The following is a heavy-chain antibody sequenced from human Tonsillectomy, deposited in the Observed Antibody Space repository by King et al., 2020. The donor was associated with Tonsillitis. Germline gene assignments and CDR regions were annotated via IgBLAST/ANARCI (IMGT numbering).Heavy chain of an antibody. CDR3: ARLIVGATRYFDY. CDR1: GGSISSYY. D-gene: IGHD1-26*01. V-gene: IGHV4-59*08. Sequence: QLQESGPGLVKPSETLSLTCTVSGGSISSYYWSWIRQPPGKGLEWIGYIYYSGSTNYNPSLKSRVTISVDTSKNQFSLKLSSVTAADTAVYYCARLIVGATRYFDYWGQGTLVTVSS. J-gene: IGHJ4*02. CDR2: IYYSGST.